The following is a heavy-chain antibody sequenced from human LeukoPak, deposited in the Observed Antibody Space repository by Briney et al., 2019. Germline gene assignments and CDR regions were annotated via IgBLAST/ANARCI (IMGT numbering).Heavy chain of an antibody. CDR2: IRSKAYGGTT. D-gene: IGHD2-15*01. CDR1: GFTFGDYA. J-gene: IGHJ6*02. Sequence: GGSLRLSCTASGFTFGDYAMSWVRQAPGKGLEWVGFIRSKAYGGTTEYAASVKGRFTISRDDSKSIAYLQMNSLKTEDTAVYYRTRDRLVVVAAFYYYYYGMDVWGQGTTVTVSS. CDR3: TRDRLVVVAAFYYYYYGMDV. V-gene: IGHV3-49*04.